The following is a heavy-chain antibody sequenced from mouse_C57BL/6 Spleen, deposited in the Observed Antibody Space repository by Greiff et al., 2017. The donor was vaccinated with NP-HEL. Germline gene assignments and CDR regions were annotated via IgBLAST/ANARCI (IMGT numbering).Heavy chain of an antibody. CDR1: GYTFTSYW. J-gene: IGHJ4*01. D-gene: IGHD1-1*01. CDR3: ARGFYDSSSYDAMDY. CDR2: IHPNSGST. Sequence: QVQLQQPGAELVKPGASVKLSCKASGYTFTSYWMHWVKQRPGHGLEWIGMIHPNSGSTNYNEKFKSKATLTVAKSSSTAYMQLSSLTSEDSAVYYCARGFYDSSSYDAMDYWGQGTSVTGSS. V-gene: IGHV1-64*01.